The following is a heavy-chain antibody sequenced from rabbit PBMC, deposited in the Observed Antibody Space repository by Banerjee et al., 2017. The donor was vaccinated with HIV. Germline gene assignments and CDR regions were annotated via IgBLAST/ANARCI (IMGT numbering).Heavy chain of an antibody. CDR2: IYVDSSGIT. J-gene: IGHJ4*01. CDR3: AREGDDYGDYTL. V-gene: IGHV1S40*01. D-gene: IGHD2-1*01. Sequence: WVRQASGKGLEWTACIYVDSSGITDYASWAKGRFTISKTSPTTVTLQMTSLTAADTATYFCAREGDDYGDYTLWGPGTLVTVS.